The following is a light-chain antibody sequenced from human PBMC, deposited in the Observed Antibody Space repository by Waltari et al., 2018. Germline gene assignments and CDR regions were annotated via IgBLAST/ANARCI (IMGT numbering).Light chain of an antibody. V-gene: IGLV4-69*01. J-gene: IGLJ3*02. CDR1: SGHSSYA. CDR2: LNSDGSH. CDR3: QTWGTGIWV. Sequence: QLVLTQSPSASASLGASVKLTCTLSSGHSSYAIAWHQQHPEKGPRYLMKLNSDGSHSKGDGIPDRFSGSSSGAERYLTSASLQSEDEADYYCQTWGTGIWVFGGGTKLTVL.